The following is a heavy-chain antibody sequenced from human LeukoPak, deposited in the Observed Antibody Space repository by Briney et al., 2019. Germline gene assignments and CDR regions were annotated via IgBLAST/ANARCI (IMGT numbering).Heavy chain of an antibody. V-gene: IGHV3-21*01. CDR2: ISSSSSYI. CDR3: ARDLRLYAFDI. D-gene: IGHD3-16*01. Sequence: KPGGSLRLSCAASGFTFSNYSMNWVRQAPGKGLEWVSSISSSSSYIYYADSVKGRFTISRDNAKNSLYLQMNSLRAEDTAVYYCARDLRLYAFDIWGQGTMVTVSS. CDR1: GFTFSNYS. J-gene: IGHJ3*02.